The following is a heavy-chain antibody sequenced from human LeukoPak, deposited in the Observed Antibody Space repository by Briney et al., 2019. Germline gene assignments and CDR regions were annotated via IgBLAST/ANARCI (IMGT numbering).Heavy chain of an antibody. V-gene: IGHV3-30*04. J-gene: IGHJ6*02. D-gene: IGHD2-2*01. Sequence: GGSLRLSCAASGFTFSSYTMHWVRQAPGKGLEWVAVILYDGSYKYYADSVKGRFTISRDNSKNTLYLQVDSLRADDTAVYYCARPASQFYYYHMDVWGQGTTVTVSS. CDR3: ARPASQFYYYHMDV. CDR1: GFTFSSYT. CDR2: ILYDGSYK.